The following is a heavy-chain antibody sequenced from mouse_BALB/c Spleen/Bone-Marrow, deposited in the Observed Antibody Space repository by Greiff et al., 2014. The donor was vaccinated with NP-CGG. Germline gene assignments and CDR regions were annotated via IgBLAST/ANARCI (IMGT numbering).Heavy chain of an antibody. J-gene: IGHJ3*01. CDR3: ARNWDWVFAY. V-gene: IGHV1-5*01. D-gene: IGHD4-1*01. CDR1: GYTFTNYW. Sequence: QSGTVLARPGASLRMSCKASGYTFTNYWINWIKQRPGQGLEWIGAIYPGNNDAKYTQKFKAKAKLTAVTSTSTADMELSSLTNEDSAVYYCARNWDWVFAYWGQGTLVTASA. CDR2: IYPGNNDA.